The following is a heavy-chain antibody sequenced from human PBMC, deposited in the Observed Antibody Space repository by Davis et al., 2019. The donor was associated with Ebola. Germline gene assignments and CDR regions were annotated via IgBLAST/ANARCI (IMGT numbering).Heavy chain of an antibody. D-gene: IGHD4-17*01. CDR1: GYTFTGYY. Sequence: AASVKVSCKASGYTFTGYYMHWVRQAPGQELEWMGWINPASGGTKYAQKFQGWVTMTRDTSISTAYMELGRLTSDDTAVYYCARDPTVTGFDYWGQGTLVTVSS. J-gene: IGHJ4*02. CDR3: ARDPTVTGFDY. V-gene: IGHV1-2*04. CDR2: INPASGGT.